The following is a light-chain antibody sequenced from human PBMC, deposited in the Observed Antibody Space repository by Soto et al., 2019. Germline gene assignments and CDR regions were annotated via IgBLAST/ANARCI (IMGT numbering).Light chain of an antibody. J-gene: IGKJ3*01. V-gene: IGKV3-20*01. CDR2: GAS. CDR1: QSVSSN. Sequence: EIVLTQSPGTLSLSPGERATLSCRASQSVSSNLAWYQQKPGQAPRLLISGASSRATGIPDRFSGSGSGTDFTLTISRLEPEDFSVYYCHQYGTAPLTFGPGTKVDIK. CDR3: HQYGTAPLT.